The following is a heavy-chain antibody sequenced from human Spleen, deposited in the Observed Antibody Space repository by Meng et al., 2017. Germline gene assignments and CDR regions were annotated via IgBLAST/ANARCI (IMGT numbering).Heavy chain of an antibody. CDR1: GYTFINYG. V-gene: IGHV1-2*06. CDR3: ARDRYSSSGDAFDI. J-gene: IGHJ3*02. CDR2: INPNSGGT. Sequence: ASVKVSCKASGYTFINYGISWVRQAPGQGLEWMGRINPNSGGTNSAQTFQGRITMTRDTSISTAYMELSSLRSDDTAVYYCARDRYSSSGDAFDIWGQGTMVTVSS. D-gene: IGHD6-13*01.